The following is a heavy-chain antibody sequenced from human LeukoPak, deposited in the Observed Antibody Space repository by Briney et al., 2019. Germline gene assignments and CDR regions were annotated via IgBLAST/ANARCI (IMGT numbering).Heavy chain of an antibody. V-gene: IGHV4-39*02. Sequence: PSETLSLTCTLSGDYISSSNYYWGWIRQPPGKGLEWIGDIYYSGSTYYNASLKSRVSISIDTSNNHFSLHLSSLTAADTVLYYCARRRYYDSTGYLDWGHGTLVTVSS. J-gene: IGHJ1*01. D-gene: IGHD3-22*01. CDR3: ARRRYYDSTGYLD. CDR2: IYYSGST. CDR1: GDYISSSNYY.